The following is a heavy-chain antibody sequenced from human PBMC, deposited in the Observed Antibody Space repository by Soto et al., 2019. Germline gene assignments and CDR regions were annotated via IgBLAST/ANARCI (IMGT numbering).Heavy chain of an antibody. D-gene: IGHD6-19*01. J-gene: IGHJ3*02. CDR3: AINSSGRAFDM. Sequence: SETLSLTCSVSGGSISSGDYYWSWIRQPPGKGLEWIGYIYYSGSTYYNPSLKSRVTISVDTSKNQFSLKLSSVTAADTAVYSWAINSSGRAFDMWGLGTMVTVS. CDR2: IYYSGST. CDR1: GGSISSGDYY. V-gene: IGHV4-30-4*01.